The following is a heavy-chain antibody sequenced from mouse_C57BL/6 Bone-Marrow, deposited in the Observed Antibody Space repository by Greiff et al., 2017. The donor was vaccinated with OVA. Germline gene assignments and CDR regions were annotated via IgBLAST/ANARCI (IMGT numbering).Heavy chain of an antibody. CDR3: VRGGGYSNCLFAY. CDR1: GFTFNTYA. Sequence: EVKLMESGGGLVQPKGSLKLSCAASGFTFNTYAMHWVRQAPGKGLEWVARIRSTSSNYATYYADSVKDRFTISRDASQSMRYLQMNNLKTEDTAMDVCVRGGGYSNCLFAYWGQGTLVTVSA. D-gene: IGHD2-5*01. CDR2: IRSTSSNYAT. V-gene: IGHV10-3*01. J-gene: IGHJ3*01.